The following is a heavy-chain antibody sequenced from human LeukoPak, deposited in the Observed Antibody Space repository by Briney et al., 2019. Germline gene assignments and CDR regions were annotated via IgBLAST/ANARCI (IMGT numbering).Heavy chain of an antibody. CDR1: GGTFSSYA. CDR3: AGFLGEGCSSTSCYIASWFDP. D-gene: IGHD2-2*02. CDR2: IIPIFGTA. Sequence: SVKVPCKASGGTFSSYAISWVRQAPGQGLEWMGGIIPIFGTANYAQKFQGRVTITADESTSTAYMELSSLRSEGTAVYYCAGFLGEGCSSTSCYIASWFDPWGQGTLVTVSS. V-gene: IGHV1-69*01. J-gene: IGHJ5*02.